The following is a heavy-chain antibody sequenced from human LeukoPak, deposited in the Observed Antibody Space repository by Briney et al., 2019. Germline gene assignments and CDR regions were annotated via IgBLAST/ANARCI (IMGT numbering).Heavy chain of an antibody. V-gene: IGHV3-64D*06. J-gene: IGHJ4*02. CDR3: VKGGGSGSLKYYFDY. D-gene: IGHD3-10*01. CDR2: ITTNGGTT. CDR1: GXTFSMYS. Sequence: GGSLRLSCSASGXTFSMYSMHWVRQAPGKGLEYVSSITTNGGTTYYADSVRGRFIISRDNSKNTLYLQMSSLRAEDTAVYYCVKGGGSGSLKYYFDYWGQGTLVTVSS.